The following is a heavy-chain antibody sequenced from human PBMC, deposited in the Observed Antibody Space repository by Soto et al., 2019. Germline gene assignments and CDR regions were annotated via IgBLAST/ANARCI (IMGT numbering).Heavy chain of an antibody. CDR2: FKSKTAGGTI. J-gene: IGHJ4*02. Sequence: GSLRLSCAASGFVFSNAWMNWVRQAPGKGLEWVGRFKSKTAGGTIDYAAPVNGRFTISRDDSRNTLSLQMNSLKTEDTAVYYCTTGPHGDLQYYFDYWGQGALVTVSS. D-gene: IGHD3-10*01. CDR1: GFVFSNAW. CDR3: TTGPHGDLQYYFDY. V-gene: IGHV3-15*07.